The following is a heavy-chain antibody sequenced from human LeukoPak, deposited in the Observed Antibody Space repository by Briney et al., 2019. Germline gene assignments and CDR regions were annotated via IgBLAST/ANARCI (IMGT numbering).Heavy chain of an antibody. D-gene: IGHD6-13*01. CDR3: ARDLYWYSSSWYDSYYYYYGMDV. J-gene: IGHJ6*02. CDR2: ISAYNGNT. CDR1: GYTFTSYG. V-gene: IGHV1-18*01. Sequence: ASVKVSCKASGYTFTSYGISWVRQAPGQGLEWMGWISAYNGNTNYAQKLQGRVTMTTDTSTSTAYMELRSLRSDDTAVYYCARDLYWYSSSWYDSYYYYYGMDVWGQGTTVTASS.